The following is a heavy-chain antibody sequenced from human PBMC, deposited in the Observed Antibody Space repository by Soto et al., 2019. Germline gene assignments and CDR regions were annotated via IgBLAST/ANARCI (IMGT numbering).Heavy chain of an antibody. V-gene: IGHV1-18*04. CDR2: ISLYNGNT. CDR3: VRQYFDFWTDYPDFDY. Sequence: ASVKVSCKAYDFSFTSHGISWVRQAPGQGLEWMGWISLYNGNTNYAQQFQGRVTMSTDTPTTTAYLELRSLRSDDTAVYYCVRQYFDFWTDYPDFDYWGQGALVTVSS. CDR1: DFSFTSHG. J-gene: IGHJ4*02. D-gene: IGHD3-3*01.